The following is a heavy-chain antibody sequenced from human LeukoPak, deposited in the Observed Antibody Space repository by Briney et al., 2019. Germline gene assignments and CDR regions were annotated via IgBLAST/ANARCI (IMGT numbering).Heavy chain of an antibody. CDR1: GFTFSSYA. CDR2: ISGSGGST. CDR3: AKDSSGWYYFDY. J-gene: IGHJ4*02. Sequence: GGSLRLSCAASGFTFSSYAMSWVRQAPGKGLEWVSAISGSGGSTYYADSVKGRFTISRDNSKNTLYLQMNNLRAEDTAVYYCAKDSSGWYYFDYWGQGTLVTVSS. D-gene: IGHD6-19*01. V-gene: IGHV3-23*01.